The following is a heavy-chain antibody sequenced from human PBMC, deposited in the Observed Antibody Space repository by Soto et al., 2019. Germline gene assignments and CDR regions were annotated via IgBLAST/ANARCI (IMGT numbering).Heavy chain of an antibody. CDR3: ARGGEVAFQNYYGLDV. V-gene: IGHV4-31*03. Sequence: QVQLQESGPGLVKPSQTLSLTCTVSGDSITSGGYYWSWGRHHPGKGLEWIGYTYFSKTTYYNRSLNSRVTISGGASKNQFSPKMSSVTAADTAVYYCARGGEVAFQNYYGLDVWGRGTTVTVSS. CDR1: GDSITSGGYY. D-gene: IGHD2-21*01. CDR2: TYFSKTT. J-gene: IGHJ6*02.